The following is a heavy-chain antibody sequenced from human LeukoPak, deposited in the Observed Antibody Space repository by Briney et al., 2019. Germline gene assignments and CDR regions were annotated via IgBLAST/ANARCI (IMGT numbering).Heavy chain of an antibody. CDR3: GKDPNGDYVGAFDF. CDR2: IRGTGGTT. V-gene: IGHV3-23*01. CDR1: GFTFSDYA. J-gene: IGHJ3*01. Sequence: GGSLRLSCAASGFTFSDYALIWVRQAPGKGLEWISAIRGTGGTTYYADSVKGRCTISRDNSRNTVYLQMNSLRAEDTAVYFCGKDPNGDYVGAFDFWGPGTMVTVSS. D-gene: IGHD4-17*01.